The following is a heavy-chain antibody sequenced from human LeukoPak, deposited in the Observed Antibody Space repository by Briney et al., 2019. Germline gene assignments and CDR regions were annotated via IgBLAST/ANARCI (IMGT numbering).Heavy chain of an antibody. V-gene: IGHV4-30-2*01. Sequence: SETLSLTCAVSGGSISSGGYCWSWIRHPPGKGLEWFGYIYHSGSTYSNPSLKSRVTISVDRSKNQFSLKLSSVTAADTAVYYCARASSVYYYGMDVWGQGTTVTVSS. J-gene: IGHJ6*02. CDR2: IYHSGST. CDR3: ARASSVYYYGMDV. CDR1: GGSISSGGYC.